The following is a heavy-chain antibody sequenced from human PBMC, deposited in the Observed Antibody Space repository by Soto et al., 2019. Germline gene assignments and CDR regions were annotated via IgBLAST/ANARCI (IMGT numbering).Heavy chain of an antibody. Sequence: GGSFRLSLTASGFTFSGYAMPWVRKEPGKGLERVAVISYDGSNKYYADSVKGRFTISRDNSKNTLYLQMNSLRAEDTAVYYCAXDRYDIVVHYYYYGMDVWGQGTTVTVSS. V-gene: IGHV3-30-3*01. D-gene: IGHD2-2*01. CDR2: ISYDGSNK. CDR3: AXDRYDIVVHYYYYGMDV. J-gene: IGHJ6*02. CDR1: GFTFSGYA.